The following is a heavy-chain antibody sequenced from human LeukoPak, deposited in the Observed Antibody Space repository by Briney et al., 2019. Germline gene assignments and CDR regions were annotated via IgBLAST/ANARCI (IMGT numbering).Heavy chain of an antibody. V-gene: IGHV4-59*01. J-gene: IGHJ6*04. D-gene: IGHD5-18*01. Sequence: SETLSLTCTASGGSISSYYWSWIRQPPGKGLEWIGYIYYSGGTNYNPSLKSRVTISVDTSKNQFSLKRSSVTAADTAVYYCARDRRIQLTDVGGKGTTVTVSS. CDR3: ARDRRIQLTDV. CDR2: IYYSGGT. CDR1: GGSISSYY.